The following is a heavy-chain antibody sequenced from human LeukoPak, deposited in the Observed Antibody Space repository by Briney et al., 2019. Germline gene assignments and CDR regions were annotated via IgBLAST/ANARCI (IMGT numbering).Heavy chain of an antibody. CDR3: ASKPIYGSVSPYPPVLSYGMDD. D-gene: IGHD3-10*01. Sequence: ASVKVSCKASGGTFSSYAISWVRQAPGQGLEWMGGIIPIFGTANYAQKFQGRVTITADKSTSTAYMELSSLRSEATAMYYCASKPIYGSVSPYPPVLSYGMDDWGKGTTVTVSS. CDR1: GGTFSSYA. CDR2: IIPIFGTA. V-gene: IGHV1-69*06. J-gene: IGHJ6*04.